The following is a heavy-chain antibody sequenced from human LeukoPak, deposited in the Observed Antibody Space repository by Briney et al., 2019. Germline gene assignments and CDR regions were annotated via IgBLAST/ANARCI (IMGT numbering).Heavy chain of an antibody. CDR2: ICAYNGNT. D-gene: IGHD3-9*01. CDR3: ARGYDILTGYYRTGAEYFQH. Sequence: ASVKVSCKASGYTFTSYGISWVRQAPGQGLEWMGWICAYNGNTNYAQKLQGRVTMTTDTSTSTAYMELRSLRSDDTAVYYCARGYDILTGYYRTGAEYFQHWGQGTLVTVSS. J-gene: IGHJ1*01. CDR1: GYTFTSYG. V-gene: IGHV1-18*01.